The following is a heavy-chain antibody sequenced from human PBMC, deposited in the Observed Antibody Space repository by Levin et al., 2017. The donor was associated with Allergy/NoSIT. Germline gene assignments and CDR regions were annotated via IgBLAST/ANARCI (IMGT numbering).Heavy chain of an antibody. CDR3: AREVLHAEMVRGGLKRGRRWFDP. J-gene: IGHJ5*02. D-gene: IGHD3-10*01. CDR2: IHHSENT. V-gene: IGHV4-4*02. Sequence: SETLSLTCAVSGDSISSSNWWSWVRQPPGKGLEWIGEIHHSENTNYNPSLKSRVTISVDKPKNQFSLKLRSVTAADTAVYYCAREVLHAEMVRGGLKRGRRWFDPWGQGTLVTVST. CDR1: GDSISSSNW.